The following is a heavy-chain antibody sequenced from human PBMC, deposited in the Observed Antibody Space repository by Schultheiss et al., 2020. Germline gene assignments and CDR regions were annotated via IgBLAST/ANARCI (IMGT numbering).Heavy chain of an antibody. CDR1: GYTFTSYY. V-gene: IGHV1-58*02. Sequence: SVKVSCKASGYTFTSYYMHWVRQAPGQRLEWIGLIVVGSGNTNYAQKFQERVTITRDMSTSTAYMELSSLRSEDTAVYYCAAKLAYYDSSGYYDPYFDYWGQGTLVTVSS. CDR2: IVVGSGNT. D-gene: IGHD3-22*01. CDR3: AAKLAYYDSSGYYDPYFDY. J-gene: IGHJ4*02.